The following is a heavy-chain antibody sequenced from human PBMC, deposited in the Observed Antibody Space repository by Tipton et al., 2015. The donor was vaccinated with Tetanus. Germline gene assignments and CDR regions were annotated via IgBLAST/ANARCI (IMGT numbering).Heavy chain of an antibody. D-gene: IGHD2-2*01. CDR1: GDSISFYY. J-gene: IGHJ5*02. Sequence: TLSLTCTVSGDSISFYYWSWIRQPPGKGLEWIGYIYYSGNTKYNPSLKSRVTMSADTSKNQFSLNLTSVTPAGTAVYFCARGLRRYQQNNWFGPWGQGTLVTVSS. V-gene: IGHV4-59*01. CDR2: IYYSGNT. CDR3: ARGLRRYQQNNWFGP.